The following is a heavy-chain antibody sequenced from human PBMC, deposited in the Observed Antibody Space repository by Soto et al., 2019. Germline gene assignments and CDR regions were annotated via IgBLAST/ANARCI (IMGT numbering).Heavy chain of an antibody. CDR3: ARDYYKYYDSSGYYRSPAY. J-gene: IGHJ4*02. Sequence: GGSLSLSCAASGFTFSSYSMHWVRQAPGKGLEWVALISYDGSDKDYADSVKGRFTISRDNSRNTLFLQMNSLRAEDTAVYYCARDYYKYYDSSGYYRSPAYWGQGTLVTVSS. D-gene: IGHD3-22*01. CDR1: GFTFSSYS. V-gene: IGHV3-30-3*01. CDR2: ISYDGSDK.